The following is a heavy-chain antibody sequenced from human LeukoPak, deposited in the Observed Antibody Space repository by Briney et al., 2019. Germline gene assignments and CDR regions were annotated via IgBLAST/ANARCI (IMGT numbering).Heavy chain of an antibody. CDR1: GGSISSYY. D-gene: IGHD6-13*01. CDR3: VRAHRRSSSWDDYYYYYMDV. Sequence: PSETLSLTCTVSGGSISSYYWSWIRQPAGKGLEWIGRIYTSGSTNYNPSLKSRVTMSVDTSKNQFSLELSSVTAADTAVYYCVRAHRRSSSWDDYYYYYMDVWGKGTTVTISS. V-gene: IGHV4-4*07. J-gene: IGHJ6*03. CDR2: IYTSGST.